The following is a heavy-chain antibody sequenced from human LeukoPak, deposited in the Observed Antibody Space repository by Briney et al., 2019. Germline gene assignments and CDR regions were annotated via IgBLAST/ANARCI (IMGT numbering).Heavy chain of an antibody. CDR1: GMSITSRHY. J-gene: IGHJ4*02. D-gene: IGHD5-12*01. CDR2: TTHSDSP. V-gene: IGHV4-38-2*02. Sequence: SETLSLTCSVSGMSITSRHYWGWIRQPPGKGLEWIGSTTHSDSPYYNPSLGSRVTISLDTSTNQFFLKLTSVTAADTAVYYCARGGGYSFGPTELDFWGQGTLVTVSS. CDR3: ARGGGYSFGPTELDF.